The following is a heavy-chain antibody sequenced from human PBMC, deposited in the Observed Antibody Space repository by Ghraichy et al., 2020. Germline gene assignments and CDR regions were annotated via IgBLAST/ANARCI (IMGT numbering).Heavy chain of an antibody. CDR3: ARESGRYCSGGSCYSGEGFQH. V-gene: IGHV4-4*07. CDR1: GGSISSYY. J-gene: IGHJ1*01. D-gene: IGHD2-15*01. Sequence: ESLNISCTVSGGSISSYYWSWIRQPAGKGLEWIGRIYTSGSTNYNPSLKSRVTMSVDTSKNQFSLKLSSVTAADTTVYYCARESGRYCSGGSCYSGEGFQHWGQGTLVTVSS. CDR2: IYTSGST.